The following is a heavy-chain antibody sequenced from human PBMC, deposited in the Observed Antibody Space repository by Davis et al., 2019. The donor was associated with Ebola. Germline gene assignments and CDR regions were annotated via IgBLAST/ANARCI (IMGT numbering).Heavy chain of an antibody. Sequence: MPSETLSLTCAVYGGSFSDYSWTWIRQAPGKGLEWIGDIDRRGSTNFNPSLIGRVTISLDVSKNQFSLGLTSVTAADTAVYYCARVIGHYDFWSGSISDYGLDVWGQGTTVTVSS. CDR3: ARVIGHYDFWSGSISDYGLDV. J-gene: IGHJ6*02. V-gene: IGHV4-34*01. D-gene: IGHD3-3*01. CDR2: IDRRGST. CDR1: GGSFSDYS.